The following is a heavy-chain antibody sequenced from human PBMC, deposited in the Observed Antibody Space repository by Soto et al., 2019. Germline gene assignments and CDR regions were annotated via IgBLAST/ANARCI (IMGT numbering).Heavy chain of an antibody. CDR1: GGSISSYY. CDR2: IYYSGST. CDR3: ARDPDGYFDY. Sequence: PSETLSLTCTVSGGSISSYYWSWIRQPPGKGLEWIGYIYYSGSTNYNPSLKSRVTISVDTSKNQFSLKLSSVTAADTAVYYCARDPDGYFDYWGQGTLVTVSS. J-gene: IGHJ4*02. V-gene: IGHV4-59*01.